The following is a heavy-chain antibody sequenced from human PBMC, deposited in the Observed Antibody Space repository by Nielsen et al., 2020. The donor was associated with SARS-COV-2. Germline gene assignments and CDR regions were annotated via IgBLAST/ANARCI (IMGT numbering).Heavy chain of an antibody. J-gene: IGHJ3*02. Sequence: WIRQPPGKGLEWVGRIKSKTDGGTTDYAAPVKGRFTISRDDSKNTLYLQMNSLKTEDTAVYYCTTDSRVYDSSGYWAFDIWGQGTMVT. V-gene: IGHV3-15*01. D-gene: IGHD3-22*01. CDR3: TTDSRVYDSSGYWAFDI. CDR2: IKSKTDGGTT.